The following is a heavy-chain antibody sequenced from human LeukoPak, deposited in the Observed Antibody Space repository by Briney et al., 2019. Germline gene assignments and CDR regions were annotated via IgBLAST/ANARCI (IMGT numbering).Heavy chain of an antibody. Sequence: PSETLSLTRSVSGGSISRSTYYWGGIRQPPGKGLEWFGSIYYSGSTYYNPSLKSRVTISVDTSKTQFSLKLSSVTAADTAVYYCARLLGSHINYFDPWGQGTLVTVSS. CDR1: GGSISRSTYY. J-gene: IGHJ5*02. CDR3: ARLLGSHINYFDP. CDR2: IYYSGST. V-gene: IGHV4-39*01. D-gene: IGHD2-21*01.